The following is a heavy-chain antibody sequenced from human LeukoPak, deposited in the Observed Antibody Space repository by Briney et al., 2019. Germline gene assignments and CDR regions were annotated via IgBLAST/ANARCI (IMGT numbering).Heavy chain of an antibody. J-gene: IGHJ4*02. CDR2: IYYSGST. CDR3: ARGSGYDRFDY. V-gene: IGHV4-59*13. CDR1: DGSISSYY. D-gene: IGHD5-12*01. Sequence: PSETLSLTCTVSDGSISSYYWSWIRRPPGKGLEWFGYIYYSGSTNSNPSLNSRVTISVDTSKNQFSLKLSSGTAADTAVYYCARGSGYDRFDYWGQGTLVTVSS.